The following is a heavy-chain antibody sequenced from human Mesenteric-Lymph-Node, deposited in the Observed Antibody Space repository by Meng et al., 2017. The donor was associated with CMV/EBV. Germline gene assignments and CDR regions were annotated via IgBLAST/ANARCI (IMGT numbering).Heavy chain of an antibody. CDR3: ARKVGYYDSSGYFIY. CDR1: GFTFSSYD. V-gene: IGHV3-13*03. Sequence: GESLKISCAACGFTFSSYDMHWVRQATGKGLEWVSAIGTAGDTYYPGSVKGQFTISRENAKNSLYLQMNSLRAGDTAVYYCARKVGYYDSSGYFIYWGQGTLVTVSS. D-gene: IGHD3-22*01. J-gene: IGHJ4*02. CDR2: IGTAGDT.